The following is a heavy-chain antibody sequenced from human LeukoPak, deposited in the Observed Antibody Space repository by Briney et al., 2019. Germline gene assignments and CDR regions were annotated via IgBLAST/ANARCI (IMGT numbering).Heavy chain of an antibody. CDR1: GFTFIDYY. V-gene: IGHV3-11*01. CDR3: ARGRRVVVVPAAIDY. D-gene: IGHD2-2*01. Sequence: PGGALRLSCAASGFTFIDYYMRSIRQAPGKGLEMVSYISSSGSTIYYADAVNGRFTISRDNDKNSLYLQMNSLRAEDTAVYYCARGRRVVVVPAAIDYWGQGTLVTVSS. CDR2: ISSSGSTI. J-gene: IGHJ4*02.